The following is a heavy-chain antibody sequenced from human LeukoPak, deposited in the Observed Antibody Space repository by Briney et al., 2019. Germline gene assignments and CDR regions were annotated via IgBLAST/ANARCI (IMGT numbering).Heavy chain of an antibody. CDR1: GGSISSSNW. J-gene: IGHJ5*02. CDR2: IYHNGST. CDR3: ARDSDSSSWYNWFDP. D-gene: IGHD6-13*01. V-gene: IGHV4-4*02. Sequence: PSETLFLTCAVSGGSISSSNWWSWVRQPPGKGLEWIGEIYHNGSTNYNPSLKSRVTISVDKSKNQFSLKLSSVTAAGTAVYYCARDSDSSSWYNWFDPWGQGTLVTVSS.